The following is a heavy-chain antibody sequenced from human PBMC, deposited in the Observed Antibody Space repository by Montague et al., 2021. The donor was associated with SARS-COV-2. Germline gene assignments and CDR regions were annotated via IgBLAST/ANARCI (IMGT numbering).Heavy chain of an antibody. D-gene: IGHD1-26*01. J-gene: IGHJ4*02. CDR2: IYHTGGT. CDR3: AREGSGRSDLAY. Sequence: SETLSLTCAVSDGSIGSPNWWNWVRQPPGKGLEWIGEIYHTGGTKYKPSLNSRVRMSVEKSWNQFSLRLTSVTAEDTAIYYCAREGSGRSDLAYWGQGTLVTVSS. CDR1: DGSIGSPNW. V-gene: IGHV4-4*02.